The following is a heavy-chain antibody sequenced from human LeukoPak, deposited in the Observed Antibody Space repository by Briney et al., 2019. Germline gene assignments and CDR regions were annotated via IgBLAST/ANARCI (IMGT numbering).Heavy chain of an antibody. J-gene: IGHJ4*02. CDR3: ARDKRAYDSSGYYYRSFDY. V-gene: IGHV4-59*01. CDR2: IYYSGST. D-gene: IGHD3-22*01. Sequence: SETLSLTCTVSGGSISSYYWSWIRQPPGKGLEWIGYIYYSGSTNYNPSLKSRVTISVDTSKNQFSLKLSSVTAADTAVYYCARDKRAYDSSGYYYRSFDYWGQATLVTVCS. CDR1: GGSISSYY.